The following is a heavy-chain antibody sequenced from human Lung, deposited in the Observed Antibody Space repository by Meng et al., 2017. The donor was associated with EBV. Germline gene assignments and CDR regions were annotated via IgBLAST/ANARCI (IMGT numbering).Heavy chain of an antibody. J-gene: IGHJ4*02. D-gene: IGHD3-10*01. CDR1: GGSISSDNW. CDR2: IYHLGDT. V-gene: IGHV4-4*02. CDR3: ARKDGSGMWYFDY. Sequence: QLTLQASGPGLVKASQTLSLTGTVSGGSISSDNWWSWVRQPPGQGLEWIGEIYHLGDTNYNPSLKSRVTISVDNSKNQFSLMLTSVTAADTAVYYCARKDGSGMWYFDYWGQGTLVPSPQ.